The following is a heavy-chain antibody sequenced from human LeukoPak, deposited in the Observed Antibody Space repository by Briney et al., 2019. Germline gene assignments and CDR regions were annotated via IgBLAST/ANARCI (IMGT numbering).Heavy chain of an antibody. J-gene: IGHJ6*03. Sequence: ASVKVSCKASGYTFTGYYMHWVRQAPGQGLEWMGWINPNSGGTNYAQKFQGRVTMTRDTSISTAYMELSRLRSDDTAVYYCARVSYYSYYYYMDVWGKGTTVTVSS. CDR2: INPNSGGT. CDR1: GYTFTGYY. V-gene: IGHV1-2*02. CDR3: ARVSYYSYYYYMDV.